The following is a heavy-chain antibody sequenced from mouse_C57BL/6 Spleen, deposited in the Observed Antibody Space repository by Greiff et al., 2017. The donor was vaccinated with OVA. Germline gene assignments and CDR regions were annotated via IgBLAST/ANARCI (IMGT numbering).Heavy chain of an antibody. CDR1: GFTFSSYA. J-gene: IGHJ2*01. CDR2: ISDGGSYT. Sequence: EVKLMESGGGLVKPGGSLKLSCAASGFTFSSYAMSWVRQTPEKRLEWVATISDGGSYTYYPDNVKGRFTISRDNAKNNLYLQMSHLKSEDTAMYYCARESPTYYSNRGYYFDYWGQGTTLTVSS. V-gene: IGHV5-4*01. D-gene: IGHD2-5*01. CDR3: ARESPTYYSNRGYYFDY.